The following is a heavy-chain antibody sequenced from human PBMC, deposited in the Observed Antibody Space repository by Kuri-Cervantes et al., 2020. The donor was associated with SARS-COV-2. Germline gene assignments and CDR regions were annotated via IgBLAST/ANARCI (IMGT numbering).Heavy chain of an antibody. D-gene: IGHD3-22*01. V-gene: IGHV3-30-3*01. J-gene: IGHJ4*02. CDR1: GFTFSSYA. CDR2: ISYDGSNK. CDR3: ARGGGGYYQTYFDY. Sequence: GGSLRLSCAASGFTFSSYAMHWVRQAPGKGLEWVAVISYDGSNKYYADSVKGRFTISRDNSENTLYLQMNSLRAEDTAVYYCARGGGGYYQTYFDYWGQGTLVTVSS.